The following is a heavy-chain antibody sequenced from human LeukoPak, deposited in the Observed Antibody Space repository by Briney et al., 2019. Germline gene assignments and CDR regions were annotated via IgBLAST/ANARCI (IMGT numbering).Heavy chain of an antibody. J-gene: IGHJ3*02. CDR1: GFTFSSYS. CDR2: ISSSSSYI. CDR3: ARDQLVRVDAFDI. D-gene: IGHD6-13*01. V-gene: IGHV3-21*01. Sequence: PGRSLRLSCAASGFTFSSYSMNWVRQAPGKGLEWVSSISSSSSYIYYADSVKGRFTISRDNAKNSLYLQMNSLRAEDTAVYYCARDQLVRVDAFDIWGQGTMVTVSS.